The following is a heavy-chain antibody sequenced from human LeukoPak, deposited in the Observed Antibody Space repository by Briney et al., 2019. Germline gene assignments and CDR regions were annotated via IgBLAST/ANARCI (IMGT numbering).Heavy chain of an antibody. CDR3: ARDEGWSLGPHRGYNYGSSGYPRVLDI. CDR2: ISSSSSYI. CDR1: GFTFSSYS. V-gene: IGHV3-21*01. Sequence: GGSLRLSCAASGFTFSSYSMNWVRQAPGKGLEWVSSISSSSSYIYYADSVKGRFTISRDNAKNSLYLQMNSLTADDTAVYYFARDEGWSLGPHRGYNYGSSGYPRVLDIWGQGAMVTVSS. J-gene: IGHJ3*02. D-gene: IGHD3-22*01.